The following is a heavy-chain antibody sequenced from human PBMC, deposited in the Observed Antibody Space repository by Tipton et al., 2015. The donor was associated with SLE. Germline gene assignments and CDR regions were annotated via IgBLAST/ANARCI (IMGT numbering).Heavy chain of an antibody. CDR2: SYPNRNT. V-gene: IGHV4-59*02. J-gene: IGHJ6*02. D-gene: IGHD3-10*01. Sequence: TLSLTCTVSGDSVSDFYWSWIRQPPGKGLEWIGYSYPNRNTNYNPSLKSRLTISVDTSKNQFSLRVNSVTSADTAVYYCARDWRGYYGSQAYYYYGMDVWGQGTTVIVSS. CDR3: ARDWRGYYGSQAYYYYGMDV. CDR1: GDSVSDFY.